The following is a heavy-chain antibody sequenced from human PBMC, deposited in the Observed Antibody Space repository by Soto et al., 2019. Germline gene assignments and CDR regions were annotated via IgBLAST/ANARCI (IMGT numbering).Heavy chain of an antibody. D-gene: IGHD3-10*01. Sequence: GGSLRLSCAASGFTFSSYGMHWVRQAPGKGLEWVAVIWYDGSNKYYADSVKGRFTISRDNSKNTLYLQMNSLRAEDTAVYYCARVHYSFSAGSFDYWGQGTLVTVSS. J-gene: IGHJ4*02. CDR1: GFTFSSYG. CDR3: ARVHYSFSAGSFDY. CDR2: IWYDGSNK. V-gene: IGHV3-33*01.